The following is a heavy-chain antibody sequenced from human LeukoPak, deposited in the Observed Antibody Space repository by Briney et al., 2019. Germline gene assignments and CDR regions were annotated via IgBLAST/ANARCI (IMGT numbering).Heavy chain of an antibody. Sequence: GGSLRLSCAASGFTFSSYRMNWVRQAPGKGLEWVSYISFDSGTIYYADSVKGRFTISRDNSKNTLYLQMNSLRAEDTAVYYCAREVFDYWGQGTLVTVSS. J-gene: IGHJ4*02. CDR1: GFTFSSYR. V-gene: IGHV3-48*01. CDR3: AREVFDY. CDR2: ISFDSGTI.